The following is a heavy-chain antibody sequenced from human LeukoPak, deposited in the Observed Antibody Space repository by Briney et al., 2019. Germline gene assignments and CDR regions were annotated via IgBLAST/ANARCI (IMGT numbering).Heavy chain of an antibody. CDR2: IYYSGST. D-gene: IGHD1-26*01. CDR3: AREQKSGSDRPFDY. Sequence: PLGTLSLSCTLSGGSISSYYWSWVRQRPGEGLEWVGYIYYSGSTTYYPSLTRRLTITLDTSKNQHSLKRSSVTAADTAVYYCAREQKSGSDRPFDYWGQGTLVTVSS. CDR1: GGSISSYY. V-gene: IGHV4-59*01. J-gene: IGHJ4*02.